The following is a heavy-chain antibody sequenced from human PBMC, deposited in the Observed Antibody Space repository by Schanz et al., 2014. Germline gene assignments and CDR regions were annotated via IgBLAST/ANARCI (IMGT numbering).Heavy chain of an antibody. CDR3: AKRNHDMQSLPLDY. V-gene: IGHV3-23*04. CDR1: GFTFSSYG. Sequence: VQLVESGGGVVQPGRSLRLSCAASGFTFSSYGMHWVRQSPGKGLEWVSAISGSGGDTYYADSVKGRFTISRDNSKNTLYLQMNSLSAEDTAVYYCAKRNHDMQSLPLDYWGQGTLVIVSS. D-gene: IGHD3-9*01. CDR2: ISGSGGDT. J-gene: IGHJ4*02.